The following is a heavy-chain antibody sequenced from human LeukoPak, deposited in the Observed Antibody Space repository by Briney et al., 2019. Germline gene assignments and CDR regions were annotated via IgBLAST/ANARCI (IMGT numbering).Heavy chain of an antibody. CDR1: GYTLSSNY. V-gene: IGHV1-46*01. CDR3: ARGGSWYYFDY. D-gene: IGHD2-15*01. Sequence: ASVKVSCKASGYTLSSNYIHWVRQGPGQGLEWMGIIHPSGGTTSYPQKFQGRVTMTRDTSTRTVYMELSSLRSDDTAVYYCARGGSWYYFDYWGQGTLVTVSS. J-gene: IGHJ4*02. CDR2: IHPSGGTT.